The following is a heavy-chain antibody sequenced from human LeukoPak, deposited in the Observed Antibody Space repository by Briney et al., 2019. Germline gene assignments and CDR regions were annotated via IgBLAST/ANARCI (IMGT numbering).Heavy chain of an antibody. D-gene: IGHD5-18*01. Sequence: SETLSLTCTVSGGSIISSSAYWGWIRQPPGKGLEWIGSIYYSKNTYYNPSLKSRVTISADTSKNQFSLPLGSVSATDTAVYYCVSPRGFSYGYFDYWGQGTLVTVSS. J-gene: IGHJ4*02. V-gene: IGHV4-39*01. CDR2: IYYSKNT. CDR3: VSPRGFSYGYFDY. CDR1: GGSIISSSAY.